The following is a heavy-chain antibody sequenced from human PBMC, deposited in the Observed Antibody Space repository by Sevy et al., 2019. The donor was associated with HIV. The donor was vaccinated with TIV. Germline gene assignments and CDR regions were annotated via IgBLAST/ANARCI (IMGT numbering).Heavy chain of an antibody. J-gene: IGHJ3*02. V-gene: IGHV4-61*01. Sequence: SETLSLTCTVSGGSVSSGSYYWSWIRQPPGKGLEWIGYIYYSGSTNYNPSLKSRVTISVDTSKNQFSLKLSSVTASDTALYYCAGYCTNGVCYHSDAFDIWGQGTMVTVSS. CDR2: IYYSGST. D-gene: IGHD2-8*01. CDR3: AGYCTNGVCYHSDAFDI. CDR1: GGSVSSGSYY.